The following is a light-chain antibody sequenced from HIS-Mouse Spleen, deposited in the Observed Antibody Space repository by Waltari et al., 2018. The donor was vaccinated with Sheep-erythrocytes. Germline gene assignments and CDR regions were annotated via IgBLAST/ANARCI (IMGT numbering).Light chain of an antibody. CDR1: NIGSKS. V-gene: IGLV3-21*03. CDR2: DDS. CDR3: QVWDSSSDHYV. J-gene: IGLJ1*01. Sequence: SYVLTQPPSVSVAPGKTARITCGGNNIGSKSVHWYQQKPGQAPVLVVYDDSDRPSGIPARFSGSNSGNPATLTISRVDAGDEADYYCQVWDSSSDHYVFGTGTKVTVL.